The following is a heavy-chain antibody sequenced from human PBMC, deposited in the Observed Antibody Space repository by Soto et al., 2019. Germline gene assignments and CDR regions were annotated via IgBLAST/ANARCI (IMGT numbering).Heavy chain of an antibody. J-gene: IGHJ4*02. CDR1: GFTFSDYY. D-gene: IGHD6-19*01. Sequence: QVQLVESGGGLVKPGGSLRLSCAASGFTFSDYYMSWLRQAPGTGMELVSYISSSGSTIYYADSVKGRFTISRDHAKNSLYLQMNSLRAEDTAVYYCASHDRGIAVAGTFAYWGQGTLVTVSS. CDR2: ISSSGSTI. CDR3: ASHDRGIAVAGTFAY. V-gene: IGHV3-11*01.